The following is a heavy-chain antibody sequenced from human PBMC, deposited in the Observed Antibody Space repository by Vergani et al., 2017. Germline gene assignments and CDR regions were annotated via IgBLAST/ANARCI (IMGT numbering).Heavy chain of an antibody. CDR1: GGSISSSSYY. Sequence: QLQLQESGPGLVKPSETLSLTCTVSGGSISSSSYYWGWIRQPPGKGLEWIGYIYYSGSTYYNPSLKSRVTISVDTSKNQFSLKLSSVTAADTAVYYCAREDYGSSRGRYFDYWGQGTLVTVSS. CDR2: IYYSGST. V-gene: IGHV4-39*07. D-gene: IGHD6-6*01. J-gene: IGHJ4*02. CDR3: AREDYGSSRGRYFDY.